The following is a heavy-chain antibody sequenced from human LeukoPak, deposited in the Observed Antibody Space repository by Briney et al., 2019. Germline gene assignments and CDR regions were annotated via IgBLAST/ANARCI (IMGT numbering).Heavy chain of an antibody. Sequence: GASVKVSCKASGYTFTSYGISWVRQAPGQGLEWMGWISAYNGNTNYAQKFQGRVTMTRNTSISTAYMELRSLRSEDTAVYYCAQDYYDRSGLLALWGRGTLVTVSS. J-gene: IGHJ2*01. V-gene: IGHV1-18*01. D-gene: IGHD3-22*01. CDR1: GYTFTSYG. CDR3: AQDYYDRSGLLAL. CDR2: ISAYNGNT.